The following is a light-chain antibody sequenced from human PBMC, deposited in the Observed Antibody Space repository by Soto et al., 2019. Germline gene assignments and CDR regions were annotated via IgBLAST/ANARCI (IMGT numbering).Light chain of an antibody. Sequence: ESVLKQSPGTLSLSPGERANLYCRASQSVSRTYLAWYQQKPVQAPRLLIYATSSRATGIPDRFSGIGSGTDFTLTISRMEPEDFAVDDCQPYGRSGTFGQGTKVDIK. CDR2: ATS. CDR3: QPYGRSGT. V-gene: IGKV3-20*01. CDR1: QSVSRTY. J-gene: IGKJ1*01.